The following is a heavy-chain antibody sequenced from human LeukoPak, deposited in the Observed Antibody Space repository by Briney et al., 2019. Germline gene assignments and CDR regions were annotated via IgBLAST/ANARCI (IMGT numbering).Heavy chain of an antibody. CDR3: AREGDYDYVDY. CDR2: IYTSGST. D-gene: IGHD4/OR15-4a*01. Sequence: PSETLSLTCTVSGGSISSGSYYWSWIRQPAGKGLEWIGRIYTSGSTNYNPSLKSRVTISVDTSKNQFSLKLSSVTAADTAVYYCAREGDYDYVDYWGQGTLVTVSS. CDR1: GGSISSGSYY. J-gene: IGHJ4*02. V-gene: IGHV4-61*02.